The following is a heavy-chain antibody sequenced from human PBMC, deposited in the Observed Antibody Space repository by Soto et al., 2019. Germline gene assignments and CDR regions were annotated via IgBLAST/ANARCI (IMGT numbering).Heavy chain of an antibody. J-gene: IGHJ4*02. CDR2: ISYDGSSK. V-gene: IGHV3-30*18. D-gene: IGHD2-8*01. Sequence: GGSLRLSCAASGFSFSNFGMHWVRQAPGKGLEWVAVISYDGSSKYHADSVKGRFTISRDNSKNTLHLQMNSLRAEDTAVYYCSKDRRGGRAVLDSWGQGTPVTVSS. CDR3: SKDRRGGRAVLDS. CDR1: GFSFSNFG.